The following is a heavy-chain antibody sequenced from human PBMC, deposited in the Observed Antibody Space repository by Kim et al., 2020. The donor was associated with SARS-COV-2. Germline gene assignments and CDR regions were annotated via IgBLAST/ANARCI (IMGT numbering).Heavy chain of an antibody. CDR1: GYTFTSYA. CDR3: ARDLSPGNGQADRPYDILTGYYTPYYGMDV. D-gene: IGHD3-9*01. J-gene: IGHJ6*02. CDR2: INAGNGNT. Sequence: ASVKVSCKASGYTFTSYAMHWVRQAPGQRLEWMGWINAGNGNTKYSQKFQGRVTITRDTSASTAYMELSSLRSEDTAVYYCARDLSPGNGQADRPYDILTGYYTPYYGMDVWGQGTTVTVSS. V-gene: IGHV1-3*01.